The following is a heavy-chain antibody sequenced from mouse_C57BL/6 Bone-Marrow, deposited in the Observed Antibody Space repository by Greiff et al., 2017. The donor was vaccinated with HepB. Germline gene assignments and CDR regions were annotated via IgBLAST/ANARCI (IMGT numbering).Heavy chain of an antibody. CDR2: IDPANGNT. J-gene: IGHJ2*01. CDR1: GFTIKNTY. CDR3: ARSDPLDY. Sequence: EVQLQQSVAELVRPGASVKLSCTASGFTIKNTYMHWVKQRPEQGLEWIGRIDPANGNTKYAPKFQGKATITADTSSNTAYMQLSSLTSEDTAIYSCARSDPLDYWGQGTTLTVSS. V-gene: IGHV14-3*01.